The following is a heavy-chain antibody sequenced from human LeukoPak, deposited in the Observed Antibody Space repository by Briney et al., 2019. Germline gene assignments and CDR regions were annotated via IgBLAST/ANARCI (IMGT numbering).Heavy chain of an antibody. V-gene: IGHV3-20*04. CDR1: GFTFDDYG. Sequence: GGSLRLSCAASGFTFDDYGMSWVRQAPGKGLEWVSGINWNGGSIGYADSVKGRFTISRDNAKNSLYLQMNSLRAEDTAVFYCARELLGEGPDAFDVWGQGTIVTVSS. CDR3: ARELLGEGPDAFDV. J-gene: IGHJ3*01. D-gene: IGHD3-16*01. CDR2: INWNGGSI.